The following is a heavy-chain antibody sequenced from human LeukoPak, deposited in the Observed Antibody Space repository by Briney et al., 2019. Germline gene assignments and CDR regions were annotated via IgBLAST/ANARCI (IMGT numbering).Heavy chain of an antibody. J-gene: IGHJ6*03. D-gene: IGHD3-10*01. V-gene: IGHV3-74*01. CDR3: ARWLIRGVISPRDYYYYMDV. Sequence: GSLRLSCAAPGFTFSSYWMHWVRQAPGKGLVWVSRINSDGSSTSYADPVKGRFTISRDNAKNTLYLQMNSLRAEDTAVYYCARWLIRGVISPRDYYYYMDVWGKGTTVTISS. CDR1: GFTFSSYW. CDR2: INSDGSST.